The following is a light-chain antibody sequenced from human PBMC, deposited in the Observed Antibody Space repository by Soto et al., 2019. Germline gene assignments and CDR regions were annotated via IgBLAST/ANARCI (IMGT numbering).Light chain of an antibody. CDR1: QSVSSNL. J-gene: IGKJ5*01. V-gene: IGKV3D-20*02. CDR2: GAS. CDR3: QQRSNWIT. Sequence: EIVLTQSPGTLSLSPVERATLSCRASQSVSSNLLAWYQQKPGQAPRLLIYGASSRATGIPDRFSGSGSGTDFTLTISSLEPEDFAVYYCQQRSNWITFGQGTRLEIK.